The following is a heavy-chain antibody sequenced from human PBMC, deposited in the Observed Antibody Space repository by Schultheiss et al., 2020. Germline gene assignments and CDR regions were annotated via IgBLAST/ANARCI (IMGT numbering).Heavy chain of an antibody. CDR2: IYYSGST. J-gene: IGHJ3*02. D-gene: IGHD2-15*01. V-gene: IGHV4-59*12. CDR1: GGSISSYY. CDR3: AREQPAFRGGFDI. Sequence: SETLSLTCTVSGGSISSYYWSWIRQPPGKGLEWIGYIYYSGSTYYNPSLKSRVALSVDPSKNQFSLKLSSVTAADTAIYYCAREQPAFRGGFDIWGHGTMVTVSS.